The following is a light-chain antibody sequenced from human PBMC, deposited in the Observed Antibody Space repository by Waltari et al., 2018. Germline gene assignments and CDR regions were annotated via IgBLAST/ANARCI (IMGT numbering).Light chain of an antibody. Sequence: EIVLTQSPVTLSLSPGERAPLSCRASQSVSRYLAWYQQKPGQAPRLLIYDTFSRASGIPARFSGSGSGTDFTLTISSLEPEDFAVYYCLHRSNWPPLFTFGPGTKVDIK. J-gene: IGKJ3*01. CDR3: LHRSNWPPLFT. CDR2: DTF. CDR1: QSVSRY. V-gene: IGKV3-11*01.